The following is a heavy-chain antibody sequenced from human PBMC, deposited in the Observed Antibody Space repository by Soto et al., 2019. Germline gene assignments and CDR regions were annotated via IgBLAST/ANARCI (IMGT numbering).Heavy chain of an antibody. J-gene: IGHJ4*02. CDR3: TKNGFWSLDF. Sequence: QVQLQESGPGLVKPSGTLSLTCAVSGGSINRNSWWSWVRQPPGKGLEWIGEIHDSGSTNHNPSLKTRVTISIDKSNNQFALKMTSVTAADTATYYCTKNGFWSLDFCGRGTLVIVSS. D-gene: IGHD3-3*01. CDR1: GGSINRNSW. V-gene: IGHV4-4*02. CDR2: IHDSGST.